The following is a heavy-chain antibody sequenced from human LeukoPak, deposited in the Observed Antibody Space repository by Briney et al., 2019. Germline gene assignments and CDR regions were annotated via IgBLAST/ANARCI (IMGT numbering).Heavy chain of an antibody. D-gene: IGHD1-1*01. V-gene: IGHV3-7*01. Sequence: GGSLRLSCAASGFPFSSYWMSWVRQAPGKGLEWVANIKQDGSDKYYVDSVKGRFTITRDNAKNSLYLQVNSLRADDTAVYYCARLTGTTGFDYWGQGTLVTVSS. CDR2: IKQDGSDK. CDR3: ARLTGTTGFDY. CDR1: GFPFSSYW. J-gene: IGHJ4*02.